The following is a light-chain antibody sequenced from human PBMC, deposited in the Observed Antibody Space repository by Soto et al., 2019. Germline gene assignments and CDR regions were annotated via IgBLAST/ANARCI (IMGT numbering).Light chain of an antibody. J-gene: IGKJ2*01. CDR2: DAS. Sequence: DIQMTQSPSSLSASVGDRVTITCQASQDISNYLNWYQQKPGKAPKLLFYDASNLETVVPSRFSGSGSGTYFTFTISSRQPEDIATYYCQQYDNLPRTFGQGTKLEIK. CDR3: QQYDNLPRT. CDR1: QDISNY. V-gene: IGKV1-33*01.